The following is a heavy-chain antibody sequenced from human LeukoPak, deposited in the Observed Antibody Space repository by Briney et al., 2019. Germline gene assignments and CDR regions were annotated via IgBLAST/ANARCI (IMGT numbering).Heavy chain of an antibody. D-gene: IGHD1-26*01. CDR3: ARGGDSGSYYDNWFDP. CDR2: INPNSGGT. V-gene: IGHV1-2*02. J-gene: IGHJ5*02. Sequence: ASVKVSCKASGYTFTGYYMHWVRQAPGQGLEWMGWINPNSGGTNYAQKFQGRVTMTRDTSISTAYMELSRLRSDDTAVYYCARGGDSGSYYDNWFDPWGQGTLDTVSS. CDR1: GYTFTGYY.